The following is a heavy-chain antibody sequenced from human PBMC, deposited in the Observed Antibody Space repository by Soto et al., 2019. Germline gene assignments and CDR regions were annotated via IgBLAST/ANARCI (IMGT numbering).Heavy chain of an antibody. D-gene: IGHD4-4*01. V-gene: IGHV3-33*01. CDR2: IWNAGNNK. CDR1: GFTFSSHA. J-gene: IGHJ4*02. CDR3: VRGPDYSNFGYFDY. Sequence: QVQLVESGGGVVQPGRSLRLSCAASGFTFSSHAMNWVRQAPGKGLEWVALIWNAGNNKYYADAGSVKGRFTISRDNSMNTLYLEINNVRADDTAVYYCVRGPDYSNFGYFDYWGQGTLVTVSS.